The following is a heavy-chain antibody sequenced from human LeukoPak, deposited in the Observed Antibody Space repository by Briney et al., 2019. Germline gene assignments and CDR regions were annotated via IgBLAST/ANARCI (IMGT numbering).Heavy chain of an antibody. CDR2: IYYSGST. CDR1: GGSISSDY. V-gene: IGHV4-59*01. CDR3: ARLVQLWLRLVWFDP. J-gene: IGHJ5*02. Sequence: PSETLSLTCTVSGGSISSDYWSWIRQPPGKGLEWIGYIYYSGSTNYNPSLKSRVTISVDTPKNQFSLKLSSVTAADTAVYYCARLVQLWLRLVWFDPWGQGILVTVSS. D-gene: IGHD5-18*01.